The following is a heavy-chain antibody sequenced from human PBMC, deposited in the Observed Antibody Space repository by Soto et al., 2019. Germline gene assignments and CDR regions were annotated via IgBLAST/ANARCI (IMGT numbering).Heavy chain of an antibody. CDR3: ARLARYLLRWGGRNWYYLDY. V-gene: IGHV4-34*01. D-gene: IGHD2-15*01. J-gene: IGHJ4*02. CDR2: IHHSGST. Sequence: QVQLQQWGAGLLKPSETLSLTCAVYGESFSGYYWTWIRQPPGKGLEWIGEIHHSGSTNYSPSLKSRVTILVDPSKILFAPLLSCITAADTGVYYCARLARYLLRWGGRNWYYLDYWGQGNLVSVSS. CDR1: GESFSGYY.